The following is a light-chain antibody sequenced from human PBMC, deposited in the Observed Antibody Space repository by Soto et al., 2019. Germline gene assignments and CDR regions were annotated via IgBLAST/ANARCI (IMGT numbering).Light chain of an antibody. CDR1: SSDVGSYNL. V-gene: IGLV2-23*01. CDR2: EGS. J-gene: IGLJ2*01. CDR3: CSYADSSSRV. Sequence: QSALTQPASVSGSPGQSITISCTGTSSDVGSYNLVSWYQQHPGKAPKLMIYEGSKRPSGVSNRFSGSKSGNTASLTISGLQAEDEADYYCCSYADSSSRVFGGGTKLT.